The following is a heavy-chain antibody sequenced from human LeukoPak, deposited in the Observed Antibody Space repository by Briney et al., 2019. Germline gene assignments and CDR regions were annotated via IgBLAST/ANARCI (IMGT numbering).Heavy chain of an antibody. Sequence: GGSLRLSCAASGLTFSSYGMCWVRQAPEKGLEWVSAISGSGGSTYYADSVKGRFTISRDNFKNTLYLQMNSLRADDTAVYYCAKDGGVWFGESNDYWGQGTLVTVSS. J-gene: IGHJ4*02. CDR3: AKDGGVWFGESNDY. D-gene: IGHD3-10*01. CDR1: GLTFSSYG. V-gene: IGHV3-23*01. CDR2: ISGSGGST.